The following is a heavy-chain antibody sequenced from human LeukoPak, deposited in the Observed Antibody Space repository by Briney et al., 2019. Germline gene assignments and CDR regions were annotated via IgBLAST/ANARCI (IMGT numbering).Heavy chain of an antibody. CDR1: GGSFSGYY. CDR3: AREGVIDAFDI. CDR2: INHSGST. D-gene: IGHD2-21*01. Sequence: PSETLSLTCAVYGGSFSGYYWSWIRQPPGKGLEWIGEINHSGSTNYNPSLKSRVTISVDTSKNQFSLKLSSVTAADTAVYYCAREGVIDAFDIWGQGTMVTVPS. J-gene: IGHJ3*02. V-gene: IGHV4-34*01.